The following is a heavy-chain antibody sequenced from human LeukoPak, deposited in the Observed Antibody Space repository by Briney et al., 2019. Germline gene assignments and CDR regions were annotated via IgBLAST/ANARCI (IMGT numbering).Heavy chain of an antibody. Sequence: HSGGSLRLSCAASGFTFDDYTMHWVRQAPGKGLEWVATIKKDGSQTYYVDSVKGRFTISRDNAQNPLYLQMNGLRVEDTAIYSCARVGWEILNLHFDPWGQGTLVTVSS. CDR3: ARVGWEILNLHFDP. V-gene: IGHV3-7*03. CDR2: IKKDGSQT. D-gene: IGHD1-14*01. CDR1: GFTFDDYT. J-gene: IGHJ5*02.